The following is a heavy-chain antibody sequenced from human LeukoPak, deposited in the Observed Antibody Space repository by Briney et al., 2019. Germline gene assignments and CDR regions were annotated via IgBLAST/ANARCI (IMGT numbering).Heavy chain of an antibody. J-gene: IGHJ5*02. D-gene: IGHD1-26*01. CDR3: ARGGNYFRFDP. CDR1: GYTFTNYI. CDR2: ISAYNGNT. Sequence: ASVKVSCKASGYTFTNYIISWVRQAPGQGLEWMGWISAYNGNTNYAQKLQGRVTMTTDTSTATAYMDLRSLRSDDTAVYYCARGGNYFRFDPWGQGTLVTVSS. V-gene: IGHV1-18*01.